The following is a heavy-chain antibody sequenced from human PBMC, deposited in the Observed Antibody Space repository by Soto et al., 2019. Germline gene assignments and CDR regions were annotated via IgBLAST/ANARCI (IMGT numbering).Heavy chain of an antibody. CDR2: ISSSGSTI. CDR3: ARVVAGTLRGLDY. D-gene: IGHD6-19*01. CDR1: GFTFSDYY. J-gene: IGHJ4*02. V-gene: IGHV3-11*01. Sequence: GESLKISCAASGFTFSDYYMSWIRQAPGKGLEWVSYISSSGSTIYYADSVKGRFTISRDNAKNSLYLQMNSLRAEDTAVYYCARVVAGTLRGLDYWGQGTLVTVSS.